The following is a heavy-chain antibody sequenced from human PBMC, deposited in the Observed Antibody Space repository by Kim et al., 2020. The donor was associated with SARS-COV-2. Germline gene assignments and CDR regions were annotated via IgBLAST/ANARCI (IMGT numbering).Heavy chain of an antibody. J-gene: IGHJ6*03. CDR2: DGTT. Sequence: DGTTSYPKKIQRRVTMTRDTSTRTVYMELSSLRSEDTAMYYCARGRPMDVWGKGTTVTVSS. CDR3: ARGRPMDV. V-gene: IGHV1-46*01.